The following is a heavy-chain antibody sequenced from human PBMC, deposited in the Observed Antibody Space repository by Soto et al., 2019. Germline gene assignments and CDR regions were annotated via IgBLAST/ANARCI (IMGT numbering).Heavy chain of an antibody. CDR1: GYTFTSYG. CDR2: ISGYTGNT. CDR3: AGDERGSGSYFGRLNWFDP. Sequence: GASVKVSCKASGYTFTSYGISWVRQAPGQGIEWMGWISGYTGNTNYAQKVQGRVTLTTDTSTSTAYMELTSLTPDDTAVYYCAGDERGSGSYFGRLNWFDPWGQGTLVTVSS. V-gene: IGHV1-18*01. J-gene: IGHJ5*02. D-gene: IGHD3-10*01.